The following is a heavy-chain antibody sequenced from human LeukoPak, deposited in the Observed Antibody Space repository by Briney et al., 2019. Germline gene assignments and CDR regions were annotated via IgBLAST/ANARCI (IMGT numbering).Heavy chain of an antibody. CDR2: ISTYYRYI. V-gene: IGHV3-21*01. J-gene: IGHJ5*02. CDR1: GFTFSSFD. Sequence: GSLTLSCAASGFTFSSFDMNWVRQAPGKGLEWVSSISTYYRYIYYRDSVKGRFTISRDDAKNSLYLQMNSLRVEDTAVYYCARADCSGSTCYLRRSWFDPWGQGTLVTLSP. CDR3: ARADCSGSTCYLRRSWFDP. D-gene: IGHD2-2*01.